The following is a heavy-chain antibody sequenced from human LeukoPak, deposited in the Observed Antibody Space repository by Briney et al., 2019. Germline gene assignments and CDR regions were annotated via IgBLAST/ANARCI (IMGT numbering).Heavy chain of an antibody. V-gene: IGHV1-2*02. Sequence: ASVKVSCKASGYTFTGYYMHWVRQAPGQGLEWMGWINPNSGGTNYAQKFQGRVTMTRDTSISTAYMELSRLRSDDTAVYYCARVRFLREVDAFDIWGQGTMVTVSS. CDR1: GYTFTGYY. CDR2: INPNSGGT. D-gene: IGHD3-10*01. CDR3: ARVRFLREVDAFDI. J-gene: IGHJ3*02.